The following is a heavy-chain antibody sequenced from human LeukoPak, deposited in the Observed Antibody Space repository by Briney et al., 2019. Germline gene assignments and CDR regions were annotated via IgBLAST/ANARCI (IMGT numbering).Heavy chain of an antibody. Sequence: GASVKVSCKASGGTFSSYAISWVRQAPGQGLEWMGGIIPIFGTANYAQKFQGRVTITADESTSTAYMELSSLRSEDTAVYYCARGFTMVRGVPSYGMDVWGKGTTVTVSS. V-gene: IGHV1-69*13. J-gene: IGHJ6*04. D-gene: IGHD3-10*01. CDR1: GGTFSSYA. CDR3: ARGFTMVRGVPSYGMDV. CDR2: IIPIFGTA.